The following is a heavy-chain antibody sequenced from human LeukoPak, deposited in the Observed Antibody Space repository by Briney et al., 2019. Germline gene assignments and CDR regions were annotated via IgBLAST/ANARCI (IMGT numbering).Heavy chain of an antibody. CDR3: ARDPTTVAVAADYYMDV. D-gene: IGHD6-19*01. J-gene: IGHJ6*03. Sequence: ASVKVSCKASGYTFTGYYMHWVRQAPGQGLEWMGWINPNSGGTNYAQKFQGRGTMTRDTSISTAYMEPSRLRSDDTAVYYCARDPTTVAVAADYYMDVWGKGTTVTVSS. CDR1: GYTFTGYY. V-gene: IGHV1-2*02. CDR2: INPNSGGT.